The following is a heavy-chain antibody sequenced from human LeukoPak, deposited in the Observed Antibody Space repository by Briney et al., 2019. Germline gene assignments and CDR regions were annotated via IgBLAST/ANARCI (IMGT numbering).Heavy chain of an antibody. D-gene: IGHD7-27*01. CDR1: GFTFSNYW. CDR2: IKEDGSKK. V-gene: IGHV3-7*03. CDR3: ARDGDSLDS. Sequence: GGSLRLPCAASGFTFSNYWMSWVRQAPGKGLEWVANIKEDGSKKYYVDSVKGRFTISRDDAMKSLFLQMNSLRAEDTAVYYCARDGDSLDSWGQGTLVTVSS. J-gene: IGHJ4*02.